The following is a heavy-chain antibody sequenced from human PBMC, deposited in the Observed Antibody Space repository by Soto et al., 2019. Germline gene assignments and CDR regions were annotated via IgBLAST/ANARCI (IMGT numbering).Heavy chain of an antibody. Sequence: TLSLTCVISGDSVSSNGACWNWIRQSPSRGLQWLGRIYYRSKWFHDYAASVESRMAINPDTSRSQFSLQLNYVTPEDTAVYYCARVHCSAGTCLDGLDFWGQGTTVTVSS. D-gene: IGHD2-15*01. CDR1: GDSVSSNGAC. V-gene: IGHV6-1*01. CDR2: IYYRSKWFH. J-gene: IGHJ6*02. CDR3: ARVHCSAGTCLDGLDF.